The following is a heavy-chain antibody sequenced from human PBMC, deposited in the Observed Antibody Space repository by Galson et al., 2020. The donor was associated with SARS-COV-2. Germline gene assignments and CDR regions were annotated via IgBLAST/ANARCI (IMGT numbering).Heavy chain of an antibody. CDR2: IFYSGST. V-gene: IGHV4-39*01. Sequence: SETLSLTCTVSGASISSSSYYWGWIRQPPGKGLEWIGTIFYSGSTNYNPSLKSQVTISVDTSNNQFSLKLSSVTAADTAVYYCARQRCGSSSCPDEFDYWGQGTLVTVSS. J-gene: IGHJ4*02. CDR1: GASISSSSYY. CDR3: ARQRCGSSSCPDEFDY. D-gene: IGHD2-15*01.